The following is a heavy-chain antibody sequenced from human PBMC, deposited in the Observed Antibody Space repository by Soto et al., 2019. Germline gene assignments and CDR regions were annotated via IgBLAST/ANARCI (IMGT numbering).Heavy chain of an antibody. CDR2: INSDGSST. CDR3: ARDRGDYFVC. V-gene: IGHV3-74*01. Sequence: EVQLVESGGGLVQPGGSLRLSCAASGFTFSNYWMHWVRQAPGKGPVWVSRINSDGSSTSYADSVKGRFTISRDNAKDTLSLQMNSLRAEDTAVYYCARDRGDYFVCWGQGTLVTVSS. CDR1: GFTFSNYW. D-gene: IGHD4-17*01. J-gene: IGHJ4*02.